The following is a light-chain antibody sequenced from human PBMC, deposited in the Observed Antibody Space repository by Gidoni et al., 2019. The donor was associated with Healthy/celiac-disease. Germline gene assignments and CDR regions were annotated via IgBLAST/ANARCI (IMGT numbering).Light chain of an antibody. CDR3: QQYNNWPPWGT. V-gene: IGKV3-15*01. CDR1: QSVSSN. CDR2: GAS. J-gene: IGKJ1*01. Sequence: EIVMTQSPATLSVSPGESATLSCRASQSVSSNFAWYQQKPGQAPRLLIYGASTRATGIPARFSGSGSGTEFTLTISSLQSEDFAVYYCQQYNNWPPWGTFGQGTKVEIK.